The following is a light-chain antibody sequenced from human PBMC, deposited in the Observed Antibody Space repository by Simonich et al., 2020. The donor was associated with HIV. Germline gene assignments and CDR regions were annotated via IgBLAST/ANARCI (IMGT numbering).Light chain of an antibody. CDR3: HQSSSLPYT. Sequence: IVLPHSPDFQSVTPKKTVTITCRASQSICSSLHWYQQNTGQSPKLLIKYASQSISGVPSRFTGSGSGTDFTLTINSLEAEDATTYYCHQSSSLPYTFGQGTKLEIK. CDR2: YAS. V-gene: IGKV6-21*02. J-gene: IGKJ2*01. CDR1: QSICSS.